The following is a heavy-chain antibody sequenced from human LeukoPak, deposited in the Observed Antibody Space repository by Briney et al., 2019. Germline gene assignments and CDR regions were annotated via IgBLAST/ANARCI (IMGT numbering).Heavy chain of an antibody. V-gene: IGHV4-34*01. CDR2: INHSGST. Sequence: KASETLSLTCAVYGGSFSGYYWSWIRQPPGKGLEWIGEINHSGSTNYNPSLKSRVTISVDTSKNQFSLKLSSVTAADTAVYYCAITLAVAGPLDYWGQGTLVTVSS. CDR3: AITLAVAGPLDY. J-gene: IGHJ4*02. D-gene: IGHD6-19*01. CDR1: GGSFSGYY.